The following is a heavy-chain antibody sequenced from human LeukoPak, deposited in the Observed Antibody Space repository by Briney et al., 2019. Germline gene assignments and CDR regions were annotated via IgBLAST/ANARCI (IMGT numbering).Heavy chain of an antibody. Sequence: ASVTVSCKASGYTSTSYGISWVRQAPGQGLEWMGWISAYNGNTNYAQKLQGRVTMTTDTSTSTAYMELRSLRSDDTAVYYCATLGGYCSGGSCYMDYWGQGTLVTVSS. D-gene: IGHD2-15*01. CDR3: ATLGGYCSGGSCYMDY. J-gene: IGHJ4*02. CDR1: GYTSTSYG. CDR2: ISAYNGNT. V-gene: IGHV1-18*01.